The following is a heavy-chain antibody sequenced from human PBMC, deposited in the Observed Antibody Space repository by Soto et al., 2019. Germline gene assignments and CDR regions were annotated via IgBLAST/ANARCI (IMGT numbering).Heavy chain of an antibody. CDR2: INPSGGST. CDR3: ARVERWLRLFDY. D-gene: IGHD5-12*01. J-gene: IGHJ4*02. Sequence: QVQLVQSGAEVKKPGASVKVSCKASGYTFTSYYMHWVRQAPGQGLEWMGIINPSGGSTSYAQKFQGSVTMTRDRSSGRVYMELSSLRAEDTAVYYCARVERWLRLFDYWGQGTLVTVSS. V-gene: IGHV1-46*01. CDR1: GYTFTSYY.